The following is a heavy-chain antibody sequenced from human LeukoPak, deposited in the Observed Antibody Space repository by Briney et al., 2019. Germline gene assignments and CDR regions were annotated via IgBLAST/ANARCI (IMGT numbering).Heavy chain of an antibody. D-gene: IGHD3-9*01. CDR2: IYHSGST. V-gene: IGHV4-30-2*01. Sequence: PSETLSLTCAVSGGSISRGGYSWSWIRQPPGTGLEWIGYIYHSGSTYYNPSLKSRVTISVDRSKNQFSLKLSSVTAADTAVYYCARGDWLFDYWGQGTLVTVSS. CDR3: ARGDWLFDY. J-gene: IGHJ4*02. CDR1: GGSISRGGYS.